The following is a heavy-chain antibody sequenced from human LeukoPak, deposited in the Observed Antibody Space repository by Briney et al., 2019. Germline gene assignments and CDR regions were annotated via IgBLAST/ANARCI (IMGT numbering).Heavy chain of an antibody. CDR1: GGSISSYY. CDR3: ARTTVTTGGTWFDP. Sequence: SETLSFTCTVAGGSISSYYWSWIRQPAGKGLEWIGRIYTSGSTNYTPSLKSRLTLSVDTSQNSFSLKLSSVTAADTAVYYCARTTVTTGGTWFDPWGQGTLVTVSS. V-gene: IGHV4-4*07. D-gene: IGHD4-11*01. CDR2: IYTSGST. J-gene: IGHJ5*02.